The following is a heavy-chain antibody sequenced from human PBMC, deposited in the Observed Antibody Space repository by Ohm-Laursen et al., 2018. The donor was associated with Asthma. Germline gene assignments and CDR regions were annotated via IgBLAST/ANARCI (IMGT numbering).Heavy chain of an antibody. CDR3: AISLTTPGAFDI. V-gene: IGHV3-11*03. J-gene: IGHJ3*02. CDR2: IFGSTGT. D-gene: IGHD1/OR15-1a*01. CDR1: GFKFSDYY. Sequence: GSLRLSCTASGFKFSDYYMSWIRQAPGKGLDWVSVIFGSTGTNYADSVKGRFTISRDNSKNTIYLQMNSLRAEDTAVYYCAISLTTPGAFDIWGQGTMITVSS.